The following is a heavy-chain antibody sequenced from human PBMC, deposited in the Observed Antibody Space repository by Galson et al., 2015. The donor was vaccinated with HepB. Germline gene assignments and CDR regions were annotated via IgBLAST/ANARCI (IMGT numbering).Heavy chain of an antibody. V-gene: IGHV3-23*01. CDR2: ISGSGSST. CDR3: AKGTGGSSYSGLGY. Sequence: SLRLSCAASGFTFNTYTMNWVRQAPGKGLEWVSLISGSGSSTFYADSVKGRFTISRDGSNDTLYLQMNSLRAEDTALYYCAKGTGGSSYSGLGYWGQGTLVTVSS. CDR1: GFTFNTYT. J-gene: IGHJ4*02. D-gene: IGHD2-15*01.